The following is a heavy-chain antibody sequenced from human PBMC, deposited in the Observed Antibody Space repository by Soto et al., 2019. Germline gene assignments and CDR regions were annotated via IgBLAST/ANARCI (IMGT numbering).Heavy chain of an antibody. D-gene: IGHD6-19*01. Sequence: PSETLSLTCAVYGGSFSGYYWSWIRQPPGKGLEWIGEINHSGSTNYNPSLKSRVTISVDTSKNQFSLKLSSVTAADTAVYYCARGLDSSGWYSYYYGMDVWGQGTTVTVSS. CDR2: INHSGST. CDR1: GGSFSGYY. V-gene: IGHV4-34*01. CDR3: ARGLDSSGWYSYYYGMDV. J-gene: IGHJ6*02.